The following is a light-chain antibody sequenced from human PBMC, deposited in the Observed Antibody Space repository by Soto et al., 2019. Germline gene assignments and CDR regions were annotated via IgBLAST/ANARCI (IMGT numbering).Light chain of an antibody. V-gene: IGKV1-5*01. CDR2: DAS. J-gene: IGKJ2*01. CDR1: ESISYW. Sequence: DIQMTQSPSTLSASVGDRVTITCRASESISYWLAWYQQKPGKAPKFLIYDASSLKSGVPSRFSGSGSGTEFPLTISSLQPDDFATYYCQQYNGLSYTFGQGTKLEI. CDR3: QQYNGLSYT.